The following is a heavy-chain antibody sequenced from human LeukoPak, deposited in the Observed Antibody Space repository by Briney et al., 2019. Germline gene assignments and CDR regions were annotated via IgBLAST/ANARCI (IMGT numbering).Heavy chain of an antibody. J-gene: IGHJ5*02. CDR3: ARETAAARKGSWFDP. V-gene: IGHV4-59*11. Sequence: SETLSLTCNVSGWSITSHSRSWIRQPPGKGLEWIGYVHYSGSINYNPSLKSRVTISVDTSKNQFSLKLYSVTAADTAVYYCARETAAARKGSWFDPWGQGSLVTVSS. D-gene: IGHD6-25*01. CDR1: GWSITSHS. CDR2: VHYSGSI.